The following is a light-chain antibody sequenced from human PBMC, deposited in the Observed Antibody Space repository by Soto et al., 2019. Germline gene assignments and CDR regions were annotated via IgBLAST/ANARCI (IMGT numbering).Light chain of an antibody. J-gene: IGKJ1*01. Sequence: EIVMTQSPATLSVSPGERVTLSCRASQSVSSNLAWYQQKPGQAPRLLIYGASTRATGIPARFSGSGSGTEFTLISSSLQSEDVAVYYCQHYNNWPRTFGQGTKVEIK. CDR1: QSVSSN. V-gene: IGKV3-15*01. CDR2: GAS. CDR3: QHYNNWPRT.